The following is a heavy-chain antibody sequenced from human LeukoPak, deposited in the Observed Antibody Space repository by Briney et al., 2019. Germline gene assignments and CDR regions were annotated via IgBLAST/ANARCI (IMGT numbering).Heavy chain of an antibody. CDR2: ISAYNGNT. J-gene: IGHJ5*02. CDR3: ARDIARQYCSSTSCYSSWFDP. CDR1: GYTFTNYG. D-gene: IGHD2-2*02. Sequence: ASVKVSCKSSGYTFTNYGINWVRQAPGHGLEWMGWISAYNGNTNYAQNLQGRVTLTTDTSTSTAYMELRSLRSDDTAVYYCARDIARQYCSSTSCYSSWFDPWGQGTLVTVSS. V-gene: IGHV1-18*01.